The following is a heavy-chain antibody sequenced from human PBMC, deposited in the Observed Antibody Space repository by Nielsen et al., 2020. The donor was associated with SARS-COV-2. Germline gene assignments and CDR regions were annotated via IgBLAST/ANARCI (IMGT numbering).Heavy chain of an antibody. Sequence: SETLSLTCAVYGGSFSGYYWSWIRQPPGKGLEWIGEVSHSGSTNYNPSLKSRVTLSMDKSKNQFSLRLTSVSAADTAVYFCARGHLVVVPSPLLGLGPIFYYFYLDVWGKGTTVTVSS. V-gene: IGHV4-34*01. CDR2: VSHSGST. D-gene: IGHD2-2*02. CDR3: ARGHLVVVPSPLLGLGPIFYYFYLDV. CDR1: GGSFSGYY. J-gene: IGHJ6*03.